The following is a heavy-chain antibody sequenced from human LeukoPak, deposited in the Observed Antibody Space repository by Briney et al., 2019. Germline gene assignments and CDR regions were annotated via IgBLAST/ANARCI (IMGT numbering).Heavy chain of an antibody. Sequence: SVKVSCKASGGTFSSYAISWVRQAPGQGLEWMGGIIPIFGTANYAQKFQGRVTIAADESTSTAYMELSSLRSEDTAVYYCARDLGYCSSTSCYTCDYWGQGTLVTVSS. CDR2: IIPIFGTA. CDR3: ARDLGYCSSTSCYTCDY. J-gene: IGHJ4*02. V-gene: IGHV1-69*13. D-gene: IGHD2-2*02. CDR1: GGTFSSYA.